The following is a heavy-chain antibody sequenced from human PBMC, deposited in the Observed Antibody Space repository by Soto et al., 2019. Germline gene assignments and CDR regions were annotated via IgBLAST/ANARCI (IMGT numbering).Heavy chain of an antibody. J-gene: IGHJ4*02. CDR2: IDYNGVT. V-gene: IGHV4-39*01. D-gene: IGHD4-17*01. CDR1: GGSIYRSGYY. CDR3: GTVLVRANGHTDSDS. Sequence: SETLSLTCTVSGGSIYRSGYYWGWIRQPPGRGLEWIGNIDYNGVTYSNPSLKSRVTISRDTSKNQFSLKLTSVTAADTALYYCGTVLVRANGHTDSDSWGPGTLVTVSS.